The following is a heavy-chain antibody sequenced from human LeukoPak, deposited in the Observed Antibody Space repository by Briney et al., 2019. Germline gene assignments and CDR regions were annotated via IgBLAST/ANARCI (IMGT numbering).Heavy chain of an antibody. CDR1: GGSISSYY. Sequence: SETLSLTCTVSGGSISSYYWSWIRQPAGKGLEWIGRIYTSGSTNYNPSLKSRVTMSVDTSKNQFSLKLSSVTAADTAVYYCARDTPCCSSTSCYTPRYWGQGTLVTVSS. CDR2: IYTSGST. CDR3: ARDTPCCSSTSCYTPRY. V-gene: IGHV4-4*07. J-gene: IGHJ4*02. D-gene: IGHD2-2*02.